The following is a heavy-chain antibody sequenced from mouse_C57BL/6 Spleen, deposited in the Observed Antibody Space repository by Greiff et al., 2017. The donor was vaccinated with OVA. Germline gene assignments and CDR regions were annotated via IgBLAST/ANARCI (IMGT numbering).Heavy chain of an antibody. CDR3: AREGDSNNDY. Sequence: QVQLQQPGTELVKPGASVKLSCKASGYTFTSYWMHWVKQRPGQGLEWIGNINPSNGGTNYTEKLKSKATLTVDKSYSTAYMQRSSLTSADAAVYYCAREGDSNNDYWGQGTSLTVSS. CDR1: GYTFTSYW. J-gene: IGHJ2*02. V-gene: IGHV1-53*01. CDR2: INPSNGGT. D-gene: IGHD2-5*01.